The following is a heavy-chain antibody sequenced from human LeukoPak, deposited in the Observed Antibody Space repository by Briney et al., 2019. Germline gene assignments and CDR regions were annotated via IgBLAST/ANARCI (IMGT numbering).Heavy chain of an antibody. CDR1: GFTFSSYA. CDR3: DKEIGGYYDILTGYYLFDY. Sequence: GGSLRLSCAASGFTFSSYAMSWVRQAPGKGLEWVSAISGSGGSTYYADSVKGRFTISRDNSKNTLYLQMNSLRAEDTAVYYCDKEIGGYYDILTGYYLFDYWGQGTPVTVSS. D-gene: IGHD3-9*01. CDR2: ISGSGGST. V-gene: IGHV3-23*01. J-gene: IGHJ4*02.